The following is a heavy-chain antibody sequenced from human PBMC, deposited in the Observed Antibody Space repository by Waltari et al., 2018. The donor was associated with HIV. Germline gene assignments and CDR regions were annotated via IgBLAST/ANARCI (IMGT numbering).Heavy chain of an antibody. Sequence: EVQLVASGGGLIEPGGSLRVSCAASGFTTRSIYMSWVRQAPGKGLEWVSVIYSGGSRYYADSVKGRFIISRDNSKNTVSLHMNSLRAEDTAVYYCARDPRSSGYYGMDVWGQGIKVTVSS. D-gene: IGHD1-26*01. CDR2: IYSGGSR. V-gene: IGHV3-53*01. CDR3: ARDPRSSGYYGMDV. J-gene: IGHJ6*02. CDR1: GFTTRSIY.